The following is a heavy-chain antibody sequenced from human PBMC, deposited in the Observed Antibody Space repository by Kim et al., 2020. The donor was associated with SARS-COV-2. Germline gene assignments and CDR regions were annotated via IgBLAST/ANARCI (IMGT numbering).Heavy chain of an antibody. D-gene: IGHD3-10*01. Sequence: GWSLRLSCAASGFTFSSYSMNWVRQAPGKGLEWVSYISSSSSTIYYADSVKGRFTISRDNAKNSLYLQMNSLRDEDTAVYYCARGSNALWFGDPQDYYYGMDVWGQGTTVTVSS. CDR3: ARGSNALWFGDPQDYYYGMDV. CDR1: GFTFSSYS. V-gene: IGHV3-48*02. J-gene: IGHJ6*02. CDR2: ISSSSSTI.